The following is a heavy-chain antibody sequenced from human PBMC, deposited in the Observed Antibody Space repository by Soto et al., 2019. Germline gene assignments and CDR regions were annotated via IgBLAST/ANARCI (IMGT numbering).Heavy chain of an antibody. J-gene: IGHJ6*02. D-gene: IGHD4-17*01. CDR2: IYHSGST. V-gene: IGHV4-30-2*01. CDR3: ARAYHGDYSYYYYGMDV. Sequence: QLQLQESGSGLVKPSQTLSLTCAVSGGFISSGGYSWSWIRQPPGKGLEWIGYIYHSGSTYYNPSLKSRVTISVDRYKNQFSLKLSSVTAADTAVYYCARAYHGDYSYYYYGMDVWGQGTTVTVSS. CDR1: GGFISSGGYS.